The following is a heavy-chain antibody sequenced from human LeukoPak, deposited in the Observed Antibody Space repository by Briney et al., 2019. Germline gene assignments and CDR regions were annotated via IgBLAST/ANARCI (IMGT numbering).Heavy chain of an antibody. Sequence: GGSLRLSCAASGFTFSSYGMHWVRQAPGKGLEWVAFIRHDGSNKYYADSVKGRFTISRDNSKNTLYLQMNSLRAEDTAVYYCAKDLSVLLWFGELSPFDYWGQGTLVTVSS. D-gene: IGHD3-10*01. V-gene: IGHV3-30*02. J-gene: IGHJ4*02. CDR1: GFTFSSYG. CDR2: IRHDGSNK. CDR3: AKDLSVLLWFGELSPFDY.